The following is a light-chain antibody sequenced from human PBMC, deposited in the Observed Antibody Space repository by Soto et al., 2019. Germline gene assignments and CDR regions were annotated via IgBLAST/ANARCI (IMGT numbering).Light chain of an antibody. CDR1: SSNIGSNT. CDR3: AAWDDSLNGFYV. V-gene: IGLV1-44*01. J-gene: IGLJ1*01. CDR2: SNN. Sequence: QSVLTQPPSASGTPGQRVTISCSGSSSNIGSNTVNWYQQLPGTAPKLLIYSNNQRPSGVPDRFSGSKSGTSASLAIIGHQSEDEADYYCAAWDDSLNGFYVFGTGTKVTDL.